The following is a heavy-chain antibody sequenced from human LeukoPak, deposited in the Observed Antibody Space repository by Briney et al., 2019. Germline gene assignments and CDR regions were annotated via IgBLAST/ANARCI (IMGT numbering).Heavy chain of an antibody. CDR1: GGSFSGYY. J-gene: IGHJ4*02. D-gene: IGHD2-2*01. Sequence: SETLSLTCAVYGGSFSGYYWSWIRQPPGKGLEWIGEINHSGSTNYNPSLKSRVTISVDTSKNQFSLKLSSVTAADTAVYYCARGTMDSYCSSTSCYLDYWGQGTLVTVSS. CDR2: INHSGST. CDR3: ARGTMDSYCSSTSCYLDY. V-gene: IGHV4-34*01.